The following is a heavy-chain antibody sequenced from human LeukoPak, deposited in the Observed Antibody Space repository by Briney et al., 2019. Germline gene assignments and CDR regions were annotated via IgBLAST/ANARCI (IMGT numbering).Heavy chain of an antibody. Sequence: PGGSLRLSCAASGFAFSSYAMSWVRQAPGKGLEWVSAISGSGGSTYYADSVKGRFTISRDNSKNTLYLQMNSLRAEDTAVYYCAKDGIVVVPAAPWGYYYYMDVWGKGTTVTVSS. V-gene: IGHV3-23*01. CDR3: AKDGIVVVPAAPWGYYYYMDV. D-gene: IGHD2-2*01. J-gene: IGHJ6*03. CDR2: ISGSGGST. CDR1: GFAFSSYA.